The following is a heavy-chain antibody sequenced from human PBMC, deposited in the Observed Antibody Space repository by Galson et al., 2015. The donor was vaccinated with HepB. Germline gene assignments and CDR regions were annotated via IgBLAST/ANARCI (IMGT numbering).Heavy chain of an antibody. Sequence: SLRLSCAASGFTFSSYWMSWVRQAPGEGLEWVANIKQDGSEKYYVDSVKGRFTISRDNAKNSLYLQMNSLRAEGTAVYYCARGEGSWYNWYFDLWGRGTLVTVSS. D-gene: IGHD6-13*01. V-gene: IGHV3-7*03. CDR1: GFTFSSYW. J-gene: IGHJ2*01. CDR2: IKQDGSEK. CDR3: ARGEGSWYNWYFDL.